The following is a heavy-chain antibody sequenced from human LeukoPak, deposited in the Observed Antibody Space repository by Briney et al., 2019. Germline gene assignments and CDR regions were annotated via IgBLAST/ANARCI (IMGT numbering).Heavy chain of an antibody. V-gene: IGHV3-30*02. Sequence: GGSLRLSCAASGFTFSSYGMHWVRQAPGKGLEWVAFIRYDGSNKYYADSVKGRFTISRDNSKNTLYLQMNGLRAEDTAVYYCARGGELRFWYYYYMDVWGKGTTVTVSS. CDR2: IRYDGSNK. D-gene: IGHD3-3*01. J-gene: IGHJ6*03. CDR1: GFTFSSYG. CDR3: ARGGELRFWYYYYMDV.